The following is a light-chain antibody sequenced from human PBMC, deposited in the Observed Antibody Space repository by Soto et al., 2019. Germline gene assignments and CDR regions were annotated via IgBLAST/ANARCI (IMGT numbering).Light chain of an antibody. CDR3: QQPNTWPPIT. CDR1: QIVGTS. J-gene: IGKJ5*01. CDR2: GVS. V-gene: IGKV3-15*01. Sequence: ERVLTRSKVSQCVSPGERVALSCRGSQIVGTSLAWYQQKPGQAPRLLIYGVSTRATGVPARFSGSGSGTEFTLAIRCLHPEDFALYYCQQPNTWPPITFGEGTRLEIK.